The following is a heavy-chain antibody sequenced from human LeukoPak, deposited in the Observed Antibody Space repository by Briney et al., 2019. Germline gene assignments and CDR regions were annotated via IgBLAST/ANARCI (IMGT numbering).Heavy chain of an antibody. CDR1: GLTFSSYE. Sequence: GGSLRLSCAASGLTFSSYEMNWVRQAPGKGLEWVSYIGPSGVNIYYADSVKGRFTISRDNSKNTLYLQMNSLRAEDTAVYYCAKAKTQAMVLPGNYWGQGTLVTVSS. CDR2: IGPSGVNI. CDR3: AKAKTQAMVLPGNY. J-gene: IGHJ4*02. V-gene: IGHV3-23*01. D-gene: IGHD5-18*01.